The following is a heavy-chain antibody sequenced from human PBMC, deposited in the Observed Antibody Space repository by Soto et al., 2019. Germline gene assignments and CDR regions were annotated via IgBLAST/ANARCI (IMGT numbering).Heavy chain of an antibody. CDR1: GGSVSSGSYY. CDR3: AREDYYDSSD. Sequence: QVQLQESGPGLVKPSETLSLTCTVSGGSVSSGSYYWSWIRQPPGKGLEWIGYIYYSGSTNYNPSLKSRVTXSXDTSKXQXXXXLSSXTAADTAVYYCAREDYYDSSDWGQGTLVTVSS. J-gene: IGHJ1*01. D-gene: IGHD3-22*01. CDR2: IYYSGST. V-gene: IGHV4-61*01.